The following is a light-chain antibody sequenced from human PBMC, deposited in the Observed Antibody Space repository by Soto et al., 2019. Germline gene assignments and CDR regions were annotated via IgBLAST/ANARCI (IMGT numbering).Light chain of an antibody. J-gene: IGKJ4*01. CDR1: QGISTA. CDR3: QQFNGYPLT. Sequence: AIQLTQSPSSLSASVGDRVTITCRASQGISTALAWHQQKPGKAPRLLIFFASSLESGVPSRFSGRGSGTDFTLTISSLQPEDFATYYCQQFNGYPLTFGGGTMVEIK. V-gene: IGKV1-13*02. CDR2: FAS.